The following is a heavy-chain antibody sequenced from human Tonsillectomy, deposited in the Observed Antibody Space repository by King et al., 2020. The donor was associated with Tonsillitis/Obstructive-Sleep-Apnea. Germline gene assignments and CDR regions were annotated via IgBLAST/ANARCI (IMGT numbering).Heavy chain of an antibody. D-gene: IGHD1-14*01. CDR3: AKEGCNRLRSYYYMDV. Sequence: VQLVESGGGLVQPGRSLRLSCAASGFTFDDYAMHWVRQAPGKGLEWVSGISWNSGSIGYADSVKGRFTISRDNAKNYLYLQMNSLRAEDTALYYCAKEGCNRLRSYYYMDVWGKGTTVTVS. V-gene: IGHV3-9*01. CDR1: GFTFDDYA. J-gene: IGHJ6*03. CDR2: ISWNSGSI.